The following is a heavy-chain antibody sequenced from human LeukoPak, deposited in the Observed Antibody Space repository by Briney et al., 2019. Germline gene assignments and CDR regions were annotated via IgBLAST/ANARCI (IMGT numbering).Heavy chain of an antibody. Sequence: GGSLRLSCAASGFIFSSYGMHWVRQAPGKGLEWVEAMSYDGSEKYYADSVKGRFTISRDNSKNTLYLQMNSLRAEDTAVYYCARTICSRSYLDYWGQGTLVTVSS. CDR1: GFIFSSYG. J-gene: IGHJ4*02. CDR3: ARTICSRSYLDY. V-gene: IGHV3-30*03. D-gene: IGHD2-15*01. CDR2: MSYDGSEK.